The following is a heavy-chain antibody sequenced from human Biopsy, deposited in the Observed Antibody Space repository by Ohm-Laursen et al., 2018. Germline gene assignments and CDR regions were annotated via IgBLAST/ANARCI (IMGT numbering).Heavy chain of an antibody. CDR2: ISNSGNA. V-gene: IGHV4-59*08. D-gene: IGHD5-18*01. CDR3: ARHPTHRIQQIDY. Sequence: SETLSLTCAVSGDSINSSYWSWIRQAPGKGLEWIGFISNSGNANYNPSLKSRVTISVDTSKNQFSLGLSSVTAADTAVYYCARHPTHRIQQIDYWGQGTLVTVSS. CDR1: GDSINSSY. J-gene: IGHJ4*02.